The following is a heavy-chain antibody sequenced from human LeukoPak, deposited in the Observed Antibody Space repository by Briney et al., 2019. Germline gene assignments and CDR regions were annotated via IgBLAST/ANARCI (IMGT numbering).Heavy chain of an antibody. CDR1: SGSINSYY. V-gene: IGHV4-59*01. Sequence: PSETLSLTCIVSSGSINSYYWSWIRQPPGKGLEWIGYIYYSGSTNYNPSFKSRVTISVDTSKNQFSLKLSSVTAADTAVYYCARDGRIAVAGAPNWFDSWGQGTLVTVSS. J-gene: IGHJ5*01. D-gene: IGHD6-19*01. CDR2: IYYSGST. CDR3: ARDGRIAVAGAPNWFDS.